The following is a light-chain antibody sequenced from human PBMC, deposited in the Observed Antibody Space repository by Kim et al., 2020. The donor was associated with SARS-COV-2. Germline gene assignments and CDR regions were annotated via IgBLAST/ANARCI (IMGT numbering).Light chain of an antibody. J-gene: IGKJ2*01. Sequence: SASVGDTVTITCRASQKIKNYVNWYQQKPGMAPRLLIYSAYTLQTGVPSRFSGSGSGTEFTLTITNLQPEDLATFYCQQHYGTPPTFGQGTKLEI. CDR3: QQHYGTPPT. CDR1: QKIKNY. V-gene: IGKV1-39*01. CDR2: SAY.